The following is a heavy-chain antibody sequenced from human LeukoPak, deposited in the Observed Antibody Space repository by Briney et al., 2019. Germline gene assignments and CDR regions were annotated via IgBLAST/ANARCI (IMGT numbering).Heavy chain of an antibody. CDR2: IGTAGDT. D-gene: IGHD1-1*01. J-gene: IGHJ4*02. Sequence: GGSLRLSCAASGFTFSDYDMHWVRQATGKGLEWVAAIGTAGDTYYTASLKGRFTISREKSKNTLYLQMNSMRAGDTAVYYCARVAKERVGGVYYFDYWGQGTLVTVSS. V-gene: IGHV3-13*01. CDR3: ARVAKERVGGVYYFDY. CDR1: GFTFSDYD.